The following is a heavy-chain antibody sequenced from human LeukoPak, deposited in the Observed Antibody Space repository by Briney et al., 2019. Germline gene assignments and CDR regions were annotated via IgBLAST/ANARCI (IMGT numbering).Heavy chain of an antibody. J-gene: IGHJ4*02. Sequence: GSPRLSCAASGFTFSSYGMHWVRQAPGKGLEWIGEINHRGSTNYNPSLKSRVTVSLDTSKNQFSLKLSSVTAADTAVYYCARRSLVPAAIRNDYWGQGTLVTVSS. CDR3: ARRSLVPAAIRNDY. D-gene: IGHD2-2*02. CDR2: INHRGST. V-gene: IGHV4-34*01. CDR1: GFTFSSYG.